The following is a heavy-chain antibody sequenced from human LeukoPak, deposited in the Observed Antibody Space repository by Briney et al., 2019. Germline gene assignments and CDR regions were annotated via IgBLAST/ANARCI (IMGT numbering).Heavy chain of an antibody. CDR1: GYTFTGYY. J-gene: IGHJ5*02. CDR3: ARGRDYYDSSGKGYNWFDP. Sequence: ASVKVSCKASGYTFTGYYMHWVRQAPGQGLEWMGWINPNSGGTNYAQKFQGRVTMTRDTSISTAYMELSRLRSDHTAVYYCARGRDYYDSSGKGYNWFDPWGQGTLVTVSS. CDR2: INPNSGGT. D-gene: IGHD3-22*01. V-gene: IGHV1-2*02.